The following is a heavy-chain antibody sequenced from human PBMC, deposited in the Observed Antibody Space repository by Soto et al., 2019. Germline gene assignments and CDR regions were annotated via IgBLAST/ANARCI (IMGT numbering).Heavy chain of an antibody. D-gene: IGHD3-10*01. J-gene: IGHJ6*02. CDR1: GGSFSGYY. CDR3: ARDCGRYYYGSGSYWMNYYYGMDV. Sequence: SETLSLTCAVYGGSFSGYYWSWIRQPPGKGLEWIGEINHSGSTNYNPSLKSQVTISVDTSKNQFSLKLSSVTAADTAVYYCARDCGRYYYGSGSYWMNYYYGMDVWGQGTTVTVSS. CDR2: INHSGST. V-gene: IGHV4-34*01.